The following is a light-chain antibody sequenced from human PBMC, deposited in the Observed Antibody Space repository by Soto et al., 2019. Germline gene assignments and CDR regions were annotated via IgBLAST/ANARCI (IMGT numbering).Light chain of an antibody. V-gene: IGKV3-11*01. CDR3: QQRVNRVT. CDR2: DAS. J-gene: IGKJ4*01. CDR1: QSVSNY. Sequence: EIVLTQSPATLSLSPGERATLSCRTSQSVSNYLAWYQQKPGQAPRLLMYDASNRATGIPARFSGSGSGTEFTLTINSLQPEDVAVYYCQQRVNRVTFGGGTKVDIK.